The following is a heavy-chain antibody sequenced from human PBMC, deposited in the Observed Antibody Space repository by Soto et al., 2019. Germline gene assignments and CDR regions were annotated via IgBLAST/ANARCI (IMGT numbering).Heavy chain of an antibody. V-gene: IGHV4-31*03. Sequence: SETLSLTCTVSDGSVSSGSYYWTWIRQHPGKGLEWIGYIYYSGSTYYNPSLKSRVTISVDTPKNQFSLKLSSVTAADTAVYYCARDPLPNAYCISTFCYRLPWFDPWGQGALVTVS. J-gene: IGHJ5*02. CDR2: IYYSGST. CDR1: DGSVSSGSYY. D-gene: IGHD2-2*01. CDR3: ARDPLPNAYCISTFCYRLPWFDP.